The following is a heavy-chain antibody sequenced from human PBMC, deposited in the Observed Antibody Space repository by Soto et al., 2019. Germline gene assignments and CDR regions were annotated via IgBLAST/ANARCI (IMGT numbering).Heavy chain of an antibody. CDR3: ARSRRWGSGHYSVDY. CDR1: GFTFSTYA. Sequence: EVQLLESGGDLVQSGGSLRLSCVTSGFTFSTYAMSWVRQAPGKGLEWVSAISGSGDRTYHADSVKGRFTISRDKSKNTVSLQMNSLGAEDTAIYYCARSRRWGSGHYSVDYWGQGTLVTVSS. V-gene: IGHV3-23*01. CDR2: ISGSGDRT. J-gene: IGHJ4*02. D-gene: IGHD3-10*01.